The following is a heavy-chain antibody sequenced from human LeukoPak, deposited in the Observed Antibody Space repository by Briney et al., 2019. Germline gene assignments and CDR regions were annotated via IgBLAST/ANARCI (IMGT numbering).Heavy chain of an antibody. CDR1: GFTFSSYW. Sequence: GGSLRLSCAASGFTFSSYWMHWVRQATGKGLEWVSAIGTAGDTYYPGSVKGRFTISRENAKNSLYLQMNSLRAGDTAVYYCARDRAYSSGWYGPSLYYYYYGMDVWGQGTTVTVSS. CDR2: IGTAGDT. CDR3: ARDRAYSSGWYGPSLYYYYYGMDV. V-gene: IGHV3-13*01. D-gene: IGHD6-19*01. J-gene: IGHJ6*02.